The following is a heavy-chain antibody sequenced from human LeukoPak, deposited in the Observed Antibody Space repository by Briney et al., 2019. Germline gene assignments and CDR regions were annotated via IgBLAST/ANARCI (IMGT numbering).Heavy chain of an antibody. V-gene: IGHV1-69*13. CDR1: GYTFTNYF. J-gene: IGHJ4*02. CDR3: ARGHYYGSGSYYNGDY. D-gene: IGHD3-10*01. CDR2: IIPIFGTA. Sequence: ASVKVSCKTSGYTFTNYFLHWVRQAPGQGLEWMGGIIPIFGTANYAQKFQGRVTITADESTSTAYMELSSLRSEDTAVYYCARGHYYGSGSYYNGDYWGQGTLVTVSS.